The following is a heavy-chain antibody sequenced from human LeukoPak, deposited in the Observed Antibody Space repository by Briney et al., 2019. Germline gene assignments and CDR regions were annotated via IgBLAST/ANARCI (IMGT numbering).Heavy chain of an antibody. J-gene: IGHJ4*02. D-gene: IGHD3-10*01. V-gene: IGHV3-23*01. CDR1: GFTFSSYA. Sequence: GGSLRLSCAASGFTFSSYAMSWVRQAPGKGLEWVSAISGSGGSTYYADSVKSRFTISRDNSKNTLYLQMNSLRAEDTAVYYCAKDISLGAYGSGSYFDYWGQGTLVTVSS. CDR3: AKDISLGAYGSGSYFDY. CDR2: ISGSGGST.